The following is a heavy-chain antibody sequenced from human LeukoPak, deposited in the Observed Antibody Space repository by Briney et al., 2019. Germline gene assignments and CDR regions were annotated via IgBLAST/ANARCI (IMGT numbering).Heavy chain of an antibody. CDR3: AKAGMAGPPY. J-gene: IGHJ4*02. Sequence: GGSLRLSCAASGFTFSSYWMNWVRQAPGKGLEWVANIKQDGSEKYYVDSVKGRFTISRDNAKNSLFLQMNSLRAEDTAVYYCAKAGMAGPPYWGQGTLVTVSS. V-gene: IGHV3-7*01. D-gene: IGHD5-24*01. CDR2: IKQDGSEK. CDR1: GFTFSSYW.